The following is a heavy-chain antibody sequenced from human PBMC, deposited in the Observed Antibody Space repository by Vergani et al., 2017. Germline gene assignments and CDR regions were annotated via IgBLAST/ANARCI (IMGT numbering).Heavy chain of an antibody. CDR1: GYTFTDYY. J-gene: IGHJ4*02. D-gene: IGHD1-14*01. Sequence: QVQLVQSGAGVKKPGASVKVSCKASGYTFTDYYLHWVRQAPGQGLEWMGCINPNNGGTNYAQKFQGRVTMTRETSISTAYMELSRLRSDDTAVYYCARSYNLGIAGEFDYWGQGTLVTVSS. CDR3: ARSYNLGIAGEFDY. CDR2: INPNNGGT. V-gene: IGHV1-2*02.